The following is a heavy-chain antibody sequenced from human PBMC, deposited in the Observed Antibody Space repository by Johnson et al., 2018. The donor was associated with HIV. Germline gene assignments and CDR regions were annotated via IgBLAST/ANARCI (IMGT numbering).Heavy chain of an antibody. Sequence: VQLVESGGGLVQPGGSLRLSCAAFGFTVSSNYMSWVRQAPGKGLEWVSVIYSGGSTYYADSVEGRFTISRDNSKNTVLLQMNSLRVEDTAVYYCARGDYGDYGRDAFDIWGQGTMVTVSS. J-gene: IGHJ3*02. CDR2: IYSGGST. V-gene: IGHV3-66*01. CDR3: ARGDYGDYGRDAFDI. D-gene: IGHD4-17*01. CDR1: GFTVSSNY.